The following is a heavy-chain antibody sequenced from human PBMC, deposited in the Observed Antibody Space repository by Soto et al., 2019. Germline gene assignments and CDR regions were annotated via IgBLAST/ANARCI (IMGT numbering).Heavy chain of an antibody. D-gene: IGHD3-22*01. Sequence: GASVKVSCKASGGTFSSYAISWVRQAPGQGLEWMGGIIPIFGTANYAQKFQGRVTITADESTSTAYMELSSLRSEDTAVNYCARGSLYYYDSSGHYGMDVWGQGTTVTVSS. CDR2: IIPIFGTA. CDR3: ARGSLYYYDSSGHYGMDV. V-gene: IGHV1-69*13. J-gene: IGHJ6*02. CDR1: GGTFSSYA.